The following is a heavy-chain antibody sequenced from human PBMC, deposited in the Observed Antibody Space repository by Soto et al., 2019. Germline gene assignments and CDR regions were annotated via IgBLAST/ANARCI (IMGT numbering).Heavy chain of an antibody. CDR2: INDRGVST. V-gene: IGHV3-23*01. Sequence: DVQLLESGGDLVQPGGSLRLSCAASTFTFSSFAMTWVRQAPGKGLEWVSAINDRGVSTFYADSVKGRFTISRDNSKSMMYLQMNGLRPEDTAIYYCVRDNNGPEYWGQGTLVTVS. CDR3: VRDNNGPEY. CDR1: TFTFSSFA. J-gene: IGHJ4*02. D-gene: IGHD2-8*01.